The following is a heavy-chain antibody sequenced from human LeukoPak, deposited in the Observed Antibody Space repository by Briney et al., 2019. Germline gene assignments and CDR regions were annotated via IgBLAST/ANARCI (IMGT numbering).Heavy chain of an antibody. V-gene: IGHV1-2*02. D-gene: IGHD3-10*01. Sequence: ASVKVSCKASGYTFTSYDINWVRQAPGQGLEWMGWINPNSGVTNYAQKFQGRVTMTRDSSISTAYMELSRLKSDDTAVYYCARERTPDYHNFGWFDPWGQGALVTVSS. CDR3: ARERTPDYHNFGWFDP. CDR1: GYTFTSYD. CDR2: INPNSGVT. J-gene: IGHJ5*02.